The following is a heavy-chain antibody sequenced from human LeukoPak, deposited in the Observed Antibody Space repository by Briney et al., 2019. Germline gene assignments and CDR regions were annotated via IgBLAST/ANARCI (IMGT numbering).Heavy chain of an antibody. D-gene: IGHD1-26*01. J-gene: IGHJ4*02. CDR3: AIVAAVVGATRLDY. CDR2: IYYSGST. V-gene: IGHV4-31*03. CDR1: GGSISSGGYY. Sequence: SQTLSLTCTVSGGSISSGGYYWSWIRQHPGKGLEWIGYIYYSGSTYYNPSLKSRVTISVDTSKNQFSLKLSSVTAADTAVYYCAIVAAVVGATRLDYWGQGTLVTVSS.